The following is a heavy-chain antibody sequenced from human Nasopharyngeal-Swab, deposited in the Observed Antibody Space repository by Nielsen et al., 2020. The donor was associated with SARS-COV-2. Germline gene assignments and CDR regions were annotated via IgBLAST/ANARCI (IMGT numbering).Heavy chain of an antibody. J-gene: IGHJ4*02. D-gene: IGHD5/OR15-5a*01. V-gene: IGHV3-30*02. CDR2: IWYDGSNK. Sequence: GGSLRLSCATSGFTFSSYGMHWVRQAPGKGLEWVAAIWYDGSNKYYADSVKGRFTISRDNSKNTLYLQMNSLRAEDTAVYYCVTSTAPDYWGQGTLVIVSS. CDR3: VTSTAPDY. CDR1: GFTFSSYG.